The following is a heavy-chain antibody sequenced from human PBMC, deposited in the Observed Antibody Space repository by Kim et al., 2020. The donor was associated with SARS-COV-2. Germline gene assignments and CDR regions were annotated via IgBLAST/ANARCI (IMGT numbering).Heavy chain of an antibody. CDR3: ARHPQWGRFGVVIIPWFDP. V-gene: IGHV5-51*01. D-gene: IGHD3-3*01. CDR2: IYPGDSDT. J-gene: IGHJ5*02. CDR1: GYSFTSYW. Sequence: GESLQISCKGSGYSFTSYWIGWVRQMPGKGLEWMGIIYPGDSDTRYSPSFQGQVTISADKSISTAYLQWSSLKASDTAMYYCARHPQWGRFGVVIIPWFDPWGQGTLVTVSS.